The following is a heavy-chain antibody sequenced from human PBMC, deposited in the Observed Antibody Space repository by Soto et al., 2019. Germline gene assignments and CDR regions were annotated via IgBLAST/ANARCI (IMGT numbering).Heavy chain of an antibody. CDR1: GGSISSSNW. J-gene: IGHJ6*02. CDR2: IYHSGST. D-gene: IGHD5-12*01. V-gene: IGHV4-4*02. Sequence: SETLSLTCAVSGGSISSSNWWSWVRQPPGKGLEWIGEIYHSGSTNYNPSLKSRVTISVDKSKNQFSLKLSSVTAADTAVYYCARDLGVATIRALDYYYGMDVWGQGTTVTVSS. CDR3: ARDLGVATIRALDYYYGMDV.